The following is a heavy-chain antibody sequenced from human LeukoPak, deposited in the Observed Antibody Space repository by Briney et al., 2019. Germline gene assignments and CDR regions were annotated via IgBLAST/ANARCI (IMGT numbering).Heavy chain of an antibody. Sequence: ASETVSSKASGYTFTSYGISWVRQAPGQGLEWMGWISAYNGNTNYAQKLQGRVTMTTDTSTSTAYMELRSLRSDDTAVYYCARVSPGQQLVLNDYWGQGTLVTVSS. CDR1: GYTFTSYG. D-gene: IGHD6-13*01. CDR3: ARVSPGQQLVLNDY. V-gene: IGHV1-18*01. CDR2: ISAYNGNT. J-gene: IGHJ4*02.